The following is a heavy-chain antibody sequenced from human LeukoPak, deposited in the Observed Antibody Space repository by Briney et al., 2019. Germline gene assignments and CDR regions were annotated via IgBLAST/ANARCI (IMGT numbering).Heavy chain of an antibody. Sequence: ASVKVSCNASGGTFSSYAISWVRQAPGQGLEWMGGIIPIFGTANYAQKFQGRVTITTDESTSTAYMELSSLRSEDTAVYYCARARDGYTLEYYFDYWGQGTLVTVSS. J-gene: IGHJ4*02. CDR2: IIPIFGTA. CDR3: ARARDGYTLEYYFDY. V-gene: IGHV1-69*05. D-gene: IGHD5-24*01. CDR1: GGTFSSYA.